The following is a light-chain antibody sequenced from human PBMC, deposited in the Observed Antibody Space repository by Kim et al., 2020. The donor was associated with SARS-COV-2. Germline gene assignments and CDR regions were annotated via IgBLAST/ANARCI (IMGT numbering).Light chain of an antibody. J-gene: IGKJ4*01. CDR3: QQSHTTPLLT. CDR1: QSISTY. CDR2: AAS. V-gene: IGKV1-39*01. Sequence: DIQMTQSPSSLAASIGDRVTIACRASQSISTYLNWYQQKPGKAPKLVIYAASSLQSGVPSRFSGSGSGTHFTLTISSLQPEDFATYYCQQSHTTPLLTFGGGTKVDIK.